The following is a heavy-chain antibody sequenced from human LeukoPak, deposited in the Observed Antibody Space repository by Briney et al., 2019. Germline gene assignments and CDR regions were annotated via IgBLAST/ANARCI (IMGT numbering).Heavy chain of an antibody. D-gene: IGHD6-13*01. J-gene: IGHJ4*02. CDR3: ARDLEAAAGTVVFDY. Sequence: SETLSLTCAVSGYSISSGYYWGWIRQPAGKGLEWIGRIYTSGSTNYNPSLKSRVTMSVDTSKNQFSLKLSSVTAADTAVYYCARDLEAAAGTVVFDYWGQGTLVTVSS. CDR1: GYSISSGYY. CDR2: IYTSGST. V-gene: IGHV4-4*07.